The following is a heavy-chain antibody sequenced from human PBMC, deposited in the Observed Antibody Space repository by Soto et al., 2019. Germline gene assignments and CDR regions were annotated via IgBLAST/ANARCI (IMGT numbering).Heavy chain of an antibody. D-gene: IGHD4-17*01. CDR2: VYYRGRS. J-gene: IGHJ4*02. CDR3: VSQRTTVPTQAYFDY. V-gene: IGHV4-39*01. Sequence: SETLSLTCTVSGGSVTNSSYYWGWIRQSPGKGLEWIGSVYYRGRSYSKSSVKSRVTISVDTSKNRFSLSLNSVTASDTAVYFCVSQRTTVPTQAYFDYCGPGALATVSS. CDR1: GGSVTNSSYY.